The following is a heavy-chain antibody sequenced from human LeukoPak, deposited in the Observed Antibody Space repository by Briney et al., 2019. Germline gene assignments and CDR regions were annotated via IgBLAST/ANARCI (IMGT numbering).Heavy chain of an antibody. CDR3: AKVLAVVTARFDY. J-gene: IGHJ4*02. D-gene: IGHD2-21*02. CDR2: INHSGST. Sequence: SETLSLTCAVYGGSFSGYYWSWIRQPPGKGLEWIGEINHSGSTNYNPSLKSRVTISVDTSKNQFSLKLSSVTAADTVVYYCAKVLAVVTARFDYWGQGTLVTVSS. CDR1: GGSFSGYY. V-gene: IGHV4-34*01.